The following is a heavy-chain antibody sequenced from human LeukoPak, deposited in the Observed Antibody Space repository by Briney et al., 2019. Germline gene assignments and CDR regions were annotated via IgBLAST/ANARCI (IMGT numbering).Heavy chain of an antibody. J-gene: IGHJ4*02. CDR2: ISGSGGST. D-gene: IGHD3-10*01. Sequence: GGSLRLSCAASGFTFSSYAMSWVRQAPGKGLEWVSAISGSGGSTYYADSVKGRFTISRDNSKNTLYLQMNSLRAEDTAVYYCAKVPLLWFRELLASYYFDYWGQGTLVTVSS. CDR3: AKVPLLWFRELLASYYFDY. V-gene: IGHV3-23*01. CDR1: GFTFSSYA.